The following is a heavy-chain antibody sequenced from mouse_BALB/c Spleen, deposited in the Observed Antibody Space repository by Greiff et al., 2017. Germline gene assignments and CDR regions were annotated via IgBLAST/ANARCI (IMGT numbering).Heavy chain of an antibody. V-gene: IGHV5-6-5*01. CDR3: ARWARLRLLYWYFDV. CDR1: GFTFSSYA. CDR2: ISSGGST. J-gene: IGHJ1*01. D-gene: IGHD1-2*01. Sequence: EVMLVESGGGLVKPGGSLKLSCAASGFTFSSYAMSWVRQTPEKRLEWVASISSGGSTYYPDSVKGRFTISRDNARNILYLQMSSLRSEDTAMYYCARWARLRLLYWYFDVWGAGTTVTVSS.